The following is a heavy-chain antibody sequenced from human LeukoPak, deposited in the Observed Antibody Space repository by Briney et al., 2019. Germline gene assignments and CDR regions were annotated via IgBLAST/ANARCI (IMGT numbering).Heavy chain of an antibody. Sequence: GGSLRLSCAASNFIFGNYTMNWVRQAPGKGLEWVSSISGWGRSIYYADSLEGRFTTSRDNAKNSVFLQMNSLRAEDTGVYYCVRERSVKARQEGGHRYYYFMDVWGSGTTVTVSS. J-gene: IGHJ6*03. CDR2: ISGWGRSI. D-gene: IGHD6-6*01. CDR3: VRERSVKARQEGGHRYYYFMDV. CDR1: NFIFGNYT. V-gene: IGHV3-21*04.